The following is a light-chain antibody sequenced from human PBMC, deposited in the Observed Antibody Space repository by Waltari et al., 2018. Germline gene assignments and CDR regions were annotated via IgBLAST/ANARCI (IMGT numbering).Light chain of an antibody. CDR1: SRDVGDYKY. V-gene: IGLV2-14*03. Sequence: QSALTQPDSVSGSPGQTITISCTGTSRDVGDYKYVPWYQQYPGKAPKVIIYDAINRPSGVSNRFSGSKSGNSASLTISGLQAEDEAHYFCASFISSTSGVFGGGTRLTVL. CDR3: ASFISSTSGV. CDR2: DAI. J-gene: IGLJ2*01.